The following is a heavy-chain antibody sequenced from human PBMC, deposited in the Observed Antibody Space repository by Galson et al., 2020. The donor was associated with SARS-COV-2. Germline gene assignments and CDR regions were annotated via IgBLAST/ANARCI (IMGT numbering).Heavy chain of an antibody. Sequence: ASVTVSCRTSGYTFTDYYMHWVRQAPGQGLEWMGWINPKSGATNFAQKFQGRVTMTRDTSINTAYMEVNRLRYDDTALYYCAREGRGTLHTYPNDFWGQGTVVTVSS. CDR1: GYTFTDYY. CDR2: INPKSGAT. V-gene: IGHV1-2*02. CDR3: AREGRGTLHTYPNDF. J-gene: IGHJ4*02. D-gene: IGHD1-1*01.